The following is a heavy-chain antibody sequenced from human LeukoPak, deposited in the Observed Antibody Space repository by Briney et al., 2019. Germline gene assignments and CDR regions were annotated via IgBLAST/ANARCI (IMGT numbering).Heavy chain of an antibody. Sequence: ASVKVSCKASGYTFTSYGISWVRQAPGQGLEWMGWISAYNGNTNYAQKLQGRVTMTTVTSTSTAYMELRSLRSDDTAVYYCARQWPTRNVITWDNWFDPWGQGTLVTVSS. CDR2: ISAYNGNT. CDR3: ARQWPTRNVITWDNWFDP. V-gene: IGHV1-18*01. D-gene: IGHD6-19*01. CDR1: GYTFTSYG. J-gene: IGHJ5*02.